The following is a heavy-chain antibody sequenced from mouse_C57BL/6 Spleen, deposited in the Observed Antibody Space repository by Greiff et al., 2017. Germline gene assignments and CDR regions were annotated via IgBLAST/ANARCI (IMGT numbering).Heavy chain of an antibody. CDR2: IDPNSGGT. CDR1: GYTFTSYW. D-gene: IGHD1-1*01. Sequence: QVQLQQPGAELVKPGASVKLSCKASGYTFTSYWMHWVKQRPGRGLGWIGRIDPNSGGTKYNEKFKSKATLTVAKPSSTAYMQLSILTSEDSAVYYCARWYYGSSYDYAMDYWGQGTSVTVSS. J-gene: IGHJ4*01. V-gene: IGHV1-72*01. CDR3: ARWYYGSSYDYAMDY.